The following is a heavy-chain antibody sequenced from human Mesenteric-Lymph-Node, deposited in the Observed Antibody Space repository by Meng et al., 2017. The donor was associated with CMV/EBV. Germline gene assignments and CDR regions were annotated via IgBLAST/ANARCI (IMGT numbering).Heavy chain of an antibody. V-gene: IGHV3-30*02. CDR3: AKVRSSDTY. CDR2: IRYDGRNQ. J-gene: IGHJ4*02. D-gene: IGHD3-22*01. CDR1: GFIFSDYS. Sequence: GESLKISCAGTGFIFSDYSMNWVRQAPGKGLEWVAFIRYDGRNQYYADSVKGRFTISRDTSTSTFYLQMNSLRAEDTAVYYCAKVRSSDTYWGQGTLVTVSS.